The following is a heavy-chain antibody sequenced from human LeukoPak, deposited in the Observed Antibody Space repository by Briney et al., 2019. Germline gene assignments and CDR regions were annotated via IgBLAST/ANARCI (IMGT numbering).Heavy chain of an antibody. V-gene: IGHV4-34*01. Sequence: SETLSLTCAVYGGSFSGYYWSWIRQHPGKGLECIGEINHSGSTNYNPSLKSRVTISVDTSKNQFSLKLSSVTAADTAVYYCARRNPQPRVTGSSWYLYNWFDPWGQGTLVTVSS. CDR3: ARRNPQPRVTGSSWYLYNWFDP. D-gene: IGHD6-13*01. CDR2: INHSGST. CDR1: GGSFSGYY. J-gene: IGHJ5*02.